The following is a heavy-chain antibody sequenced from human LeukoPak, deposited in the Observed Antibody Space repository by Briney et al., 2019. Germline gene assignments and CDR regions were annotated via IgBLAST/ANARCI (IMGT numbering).Heavy chain of an antibody. Sequence: GESLKISCKASGYTFTDYWIGWVRQLPGKGLEWMGIIYPGESDIRYSPSFQGQVTISADKSISTAYLQWSSLKASDTAMYYCARLGSGYYFDYWGQGTLVTVSS. J-gene: IGHJ4*02. CDR3: ARLGSGYYFDY. CDR1: GYTFTDYW. V-gene: IGHV5-51*01. CDR2: IYPGESDI. D-gene: IGHD3-22*01.